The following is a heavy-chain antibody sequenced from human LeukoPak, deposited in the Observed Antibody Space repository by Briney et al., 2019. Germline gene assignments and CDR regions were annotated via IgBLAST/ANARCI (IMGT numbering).Heavy chain of an antibody. J-gene: IGHJ6*02. Sequence: SETLSLTCAVYGGSFSGYYWSWIRQPPGKGLEWIGEINHSRSTNYNPSLKSRVTISVDTSKNQFSLKLSSVTAADTAVYYCARGLHYDSSGYYLYYYYGMDVWGQGTTVTVSS. D-gene: IGHD3-22*01. CDR2: INHSRST. CDR1: GGSFSGYY. V-gene: IGHV4-34*01. CDR3: ARGLHYDSSGYYLYYYYGMDV.